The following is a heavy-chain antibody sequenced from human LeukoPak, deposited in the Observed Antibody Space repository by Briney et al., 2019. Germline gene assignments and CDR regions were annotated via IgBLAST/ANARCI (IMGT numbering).Heavy chain of an antibody. CDR1: GCTFDDYA. V-gene: IGHV3-9*03. CDR3: TKDVSMGYCTGGRCSAHFDH. J-gene: IGHJ4*02. CDR2: ISWNSGTI. Sequence: PGGSLRLSCAASGCTFDDYAMHWVLQAPGKGLEWVSGISWNSGTIGYADSVEGRFTISRDNAKNSLYFQMNCLRAEDMALYYCTKDVSMGYCTGGRCSAHFDHWGQGTLVTVSS. D-gene: IGHD2-8*02.